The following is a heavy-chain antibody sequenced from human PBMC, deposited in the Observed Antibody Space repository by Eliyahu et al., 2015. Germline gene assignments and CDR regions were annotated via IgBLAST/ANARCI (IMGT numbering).Heavy chain of an antibody. Sequence: GFTFSAYDMHWVRQATGKGLEWVSTVDTAGDTYYLDSVKGRFTISREIARSSFSLQMNSLRAEDTAVYYCVRGAYHSNMLWYGDDVWGQGTTVTVSS. CDR3: VRGAYHSNMLWYGDDV. V-gene: IGHV3-13*01. CDR2: VDTAGDT. J-gene: IGHJ6*02. D-gene: IGHD2-21*01. CDR1: GFTFSAYD.